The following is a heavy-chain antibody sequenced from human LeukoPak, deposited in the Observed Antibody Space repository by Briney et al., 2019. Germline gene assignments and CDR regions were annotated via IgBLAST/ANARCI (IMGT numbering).Heavy chain of an antibody. CDR2: IYYSGST. V-gene: IGHV4-30-4*01. J-gene: IGHJ2*01. Sequence: SQTLSFTCTVSGGSISSGDYYWSWIRQPPGKGLEWIGYIYYSGSTYYNPSLKSRVTISVDTSKNQFSLKLSSVTAADTAVYYCATMAYGDWYFDLWGRGTLVTVSS. CDR1: GGSISSGDYY. D-gene: IGHD3-10*01. CDR3: ATMAYGDWYFDL.